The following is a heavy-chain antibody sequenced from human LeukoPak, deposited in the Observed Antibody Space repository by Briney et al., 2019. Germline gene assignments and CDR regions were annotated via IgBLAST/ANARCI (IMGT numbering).Heavy chain of an antibody. Sequence: GSLRLSCAASGFSFGTFWWSWVRQVPGRGRRWGANIKQDGSEKYYVDSVKGRFTISRDSAKNSLYLQMNSLRAEDTAIYYCARDKILGATNFDYWGQGTLVTVSS. CDR1: GFSFGTFW. CDR2: IKQDGSEK. D-gene: IGHD1-26*01. J-gene: IGHJ4*02. V-gene: IGHV3-7*03. CDR3: ARDKILGATNFDY.